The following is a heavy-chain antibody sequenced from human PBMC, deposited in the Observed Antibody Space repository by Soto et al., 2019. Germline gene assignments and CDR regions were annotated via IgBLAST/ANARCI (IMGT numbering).Heavy chain of an antibody. CDR3: APWFGAFDY. J-gene: IGHJ4*02. CDR1: GFTFSSYG. D-gene: IGHD3-10*01. Sequence: GGSMRLSCAASGFTFSSYGMHWVRQAPGKGLEWVAVISYDGSNKYYADSVKGRFTISRDNSKNTLYLQMNSLRAEDTAVYYCAPWFGAFDYWGQGTLVTVSS. CDR2: ISYDGSNK. V-gene: IGHV3-30*03.